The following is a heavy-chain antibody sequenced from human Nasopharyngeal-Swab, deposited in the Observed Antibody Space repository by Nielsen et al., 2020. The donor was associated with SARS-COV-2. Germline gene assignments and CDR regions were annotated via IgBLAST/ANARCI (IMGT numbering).Heavy chain of an antibody. CDR3: ARRYGDFWSGHYFDY. CDR1: GYSISSGYY. CDR2: IYHSGST. V-gene: IGHV4-38-2*01. J-gene: IGHJ4*02. D-gene: IGHD3-3*01. Sequence: SETLSLTCAVSGYSISSGYYWGWIRQPPGKGLEWIGSIYHSGSTYYNPSLKGRVTISVDTSKNQFSLKLSSVTAADTAVYYCARRYGDFWSGHYFDYWGQGTLVTV.